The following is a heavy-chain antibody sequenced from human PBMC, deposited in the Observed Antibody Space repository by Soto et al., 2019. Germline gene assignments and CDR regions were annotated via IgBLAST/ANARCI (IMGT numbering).Heavy chain of an antibody. CDR2: INPNGGGT. CDR3: ASSYTNYALIDYYYYGMDV. CDR1: GYTFSDYY. V-gene: IGHV1-2*02. D-gene: IGHD4-4*01. Sequence: GASVKVSCKASGYTFSDYYMHWVRQAPGQGLEWMGWINPNGGGTKYSQKFQGRITITRDTSASTAYMELSSLRSEDTAVYYCASSYTNYALIDYYYYGMDVWGQGTTVTSP. J-gene: IGHJ6*02.